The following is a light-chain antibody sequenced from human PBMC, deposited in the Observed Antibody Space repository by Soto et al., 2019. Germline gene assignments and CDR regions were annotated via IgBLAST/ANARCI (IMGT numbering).Light chain of an antibody. Sequence: EIVLTQSPATLSLSPGERATLSCRASQNISNLLAWYQQKPGQAPRLLIYDASNRATGIPARFSGSGSGTDFTLTISSLEPEDFAIYYCHQRSDWSLTFGGGTEVEIK. V-gene: IGKV3-11*01. CDR1: QNISNL. CDR2: DAS. CDR3: HQRSDWSLT. J-gene: IGKJ4*01.